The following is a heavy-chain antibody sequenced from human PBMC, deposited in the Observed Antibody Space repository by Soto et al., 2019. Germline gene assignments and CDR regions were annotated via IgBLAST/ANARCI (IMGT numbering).Heavy chain of an antibody. CDR3: AXDARRVATMVHYYGMDV. J-gene: IGHJ6*02. V-gene: IGHV4-59*01. CDR2: IYYSGST. Sequence: SETLSLTCTVSGGSISSYYWSWSRRPPGEGLEWIGYIYYSGSTNYNPSLKSRVTISVDTSKNQFSLKLSSVTAADTAVYYCAXDARRVATMVHYYGMDVWGQGTTVTVSS. CDR1: GGSISSYY. D-gene: IGHD5-12*01.